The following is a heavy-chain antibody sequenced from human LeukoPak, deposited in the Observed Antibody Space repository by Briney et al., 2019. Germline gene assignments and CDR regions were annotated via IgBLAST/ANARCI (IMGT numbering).Heavy chain of an antibody. V-gene: IGHV3-23*01. Sequence: RESLRLSCAASGFTVSSYAMSWVRQAPGKGLEWVSAVSGSGGSTYYADSVKGRFNISRDNSKNTLYLQMNSLRAEDTAVYYCAKKGARIAVAGTSDYWGQGTLVTVTS. D-gene: IGHD6-19*01. CDR3: AKKGARIAVAGTSDY. CDR1: GFTVSSYA. J-gene: IGHJ4*02. CDR2: VSGSGGST.